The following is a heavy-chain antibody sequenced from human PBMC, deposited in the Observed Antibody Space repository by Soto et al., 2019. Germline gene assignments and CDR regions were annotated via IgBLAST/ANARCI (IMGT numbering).Heavy chain of an antibody. CDR3: ARDRQQLVDY. D-gene: IGHD6-13*01. J-gene: IGHJ4*02. CDR2: ISSSSSYI. Sequence: XVRQAPGKGLEWVSSISSSSSYIYYADSVKGRFTISRDNAKNSLYLQMNSLRAEDTAVYYCARDRQQLVDYWGQGTLVTVSS. V-gene: IGHV3-21*01.